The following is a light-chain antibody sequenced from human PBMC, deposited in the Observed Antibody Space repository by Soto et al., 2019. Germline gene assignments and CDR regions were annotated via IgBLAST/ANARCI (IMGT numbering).Light chain of an antibody. CDR2: GGS. Sequence: VLTQSPGTLYLSPGDRATLSCRASQRVSGSSLAWYQQKPGQAPRLLIYGGSNRATGVPDRFSGSGSGADFTLTISRLEPEDFAVYHCQQYGNSPSFGQGTKLEIK. J-gene: IGKJ2*01. CDR3: QQYGNSPS. V-gene: IGKV3-20*01. CDR1: QRVSGSS.